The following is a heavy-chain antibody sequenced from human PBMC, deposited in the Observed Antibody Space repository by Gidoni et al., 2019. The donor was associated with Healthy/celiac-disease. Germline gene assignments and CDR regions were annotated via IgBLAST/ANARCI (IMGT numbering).Heavy chain of an antibody. Sequence: EVQLLESGGGLVQPGGSLRLSCAASGFTFSSYAMSWVRQAPGKGLEWVSASSGSGGRTYYADSVKGRFTISRDNSKNTLYLKMNSRRAEDTAVYYCALWGLGTSDYWGQGTLVTVSS. CDR3: ALWGLGTSDY. D-gene: IGHD1-26*01. CDR1: GFTFSSYA. CDR2: SSGSGGRT. V-gene: IGHV3-23*01. J-gene: IGHJ4*02.